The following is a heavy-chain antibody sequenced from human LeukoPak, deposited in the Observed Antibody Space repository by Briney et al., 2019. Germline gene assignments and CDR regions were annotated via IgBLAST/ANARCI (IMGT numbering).Heavy chain of an antibody. J-gene: IGHJ6*02. Sequence: SVKVSCKASGGTISSYAISWVRQAPGQGLEWMGGIIPIFGTANYAQKFQGRVTITADESTSTAYMELSSLRSEDTAVYYCARDMPKTTIFGVVIDDYYYYGMDVWGQGTTVTVSS. CDR1: GGTISSYA. CDR3: ARDMPKTTIFGVVIDDYYYYGMDV. CDR2: IIPIFGTA. D-gene: IGHD3-3*01. V-gene: IGHV1-69*01.